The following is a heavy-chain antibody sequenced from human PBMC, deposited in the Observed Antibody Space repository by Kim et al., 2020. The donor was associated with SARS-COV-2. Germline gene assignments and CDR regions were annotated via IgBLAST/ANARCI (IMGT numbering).Heavy chain of an antibody. CDR1: GFTFDDYA. Sequence: GGSLRLSCAASGFTFDDYAMHWVRQAPGKGLEWVSGISWNSGSIGYADSVKGRFTISRDNAKNSLYLQMNSLRAEDTALYYCAKDITGTQTLLDYWGQGTLVTVSS. V-gene: IGHV3-9*01. CDR3: AKDITGTQTLLDY. CDR2: ISWNSGSI. D-gene: IGHD1-20*01. J-gene: IGHJ4*02.